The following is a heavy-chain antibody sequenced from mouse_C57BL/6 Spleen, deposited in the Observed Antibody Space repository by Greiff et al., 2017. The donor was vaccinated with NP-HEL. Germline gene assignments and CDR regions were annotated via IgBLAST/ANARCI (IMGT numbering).Heavy chain of an antibody. Sequence: EVQLVESGPGLVKPSQSLSLTCSVTGYSITSGYYWNWIRQFPGNKPEWMGYISYDGSNNYNPSLKNRISITRDTSKNQFFLKLNSVTTEDTATYYCARDGGFLDYWGQGTTLTVSS. CDR3: ARDGGFLDY. CDR1: GYSITSGYY. CDR2: ISYDGSN. V-gene: IGHV3-6*01. J-gene: IGHJ2*01. D-gene: IGHD1-1*02.